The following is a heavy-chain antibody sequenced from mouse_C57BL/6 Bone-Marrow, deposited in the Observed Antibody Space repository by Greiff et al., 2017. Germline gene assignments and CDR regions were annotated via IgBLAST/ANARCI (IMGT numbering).Heavy chain of an antibody. CDR2: IYPRGGNT. CDR3: ARGRITTVVAPFAY. V-gene: IGHV1-81*01. CDR1: GYTFTSYG. J-gene: IGHJ3*01. Sequence: QVQLQQSGAELARPGASVKLSCKASGYTFTSYGISWVKQRTGQGLEWIGEIYPRGGNTDYNEKFKGKATLTADKSSSTAYMELRSLTSEDSAVYFCARGRITTVVAPFAYWGQGTLVTVSA. D-gene: IGHD1-1*01.